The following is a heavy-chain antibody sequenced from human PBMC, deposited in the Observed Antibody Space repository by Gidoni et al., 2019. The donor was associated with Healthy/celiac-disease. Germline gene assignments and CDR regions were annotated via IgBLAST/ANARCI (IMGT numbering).Heavy chain of an antibody. D-gene: IGHD2-8*01. CDR3: ARSISCTNGVCYLTGDAFDI. Sequence: QVQLVQSGAEVKKPGSSVKVSCKASGGTSSSYHISWVRKAPGQGLEWMGGIIPIFGTANYAQKFQGRVTITADESTSTAYMELSSLRSEDTAVYYCARSISCTNGVCYLTGDAFDIWGQGTMVTVSS. V-gene: IGHV1-69*01. CDR2: IIPIFGTA. CDR1: GGTSSSYH. J-gene: IGHJ3*02.